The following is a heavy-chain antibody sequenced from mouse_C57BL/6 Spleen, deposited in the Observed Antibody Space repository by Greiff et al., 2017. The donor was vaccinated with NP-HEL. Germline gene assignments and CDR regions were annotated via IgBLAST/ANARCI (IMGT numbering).Heavy chain of an antibody. Sequence: EVQLVESGGELVKPGGSLKLSCAASGFTFSSYGMSWVRQTPDKRLEWVATISSGGSYTYYPDSVKGRFTISRDNAKNTLYLQMSSLKSEDTAMYYCARVYGTFDYWGQGTTLTVSS. CDR2: ISSGGSYT. D-gene: IGHD2-1*01. V-gene: IGHV5-6*01. CDR1: GFTFSSYG. J-gene: IGHJ2*01. CDR3: ARVYGTFDY.